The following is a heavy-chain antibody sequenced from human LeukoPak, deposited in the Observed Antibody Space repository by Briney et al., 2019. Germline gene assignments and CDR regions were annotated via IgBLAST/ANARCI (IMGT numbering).Heavy chain of an antibody. V-gene: IGHV4-4*07. CDR3: ARDKGGSSSLDY. J-gene: IGHJ4*02. Sequence: SETVSLTCSVSSGSIRSYYGNWIRQPAGQGLEWIGRIYSTGSTNYNPSLKSRVTMSIDTSKKQFSLKVTSVTAADTAVYYCARDKGGSSSLDYWGKGTLVTVSS. CDR2: IYSTGST. D-gene: IGHD6-13*01. CDR1: SGSIRSYY.